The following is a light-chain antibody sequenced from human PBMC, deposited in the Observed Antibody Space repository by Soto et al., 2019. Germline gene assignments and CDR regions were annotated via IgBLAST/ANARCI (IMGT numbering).Light chain of an antibody. CDR3: ASYTSRTSVV. V-gene: IGLV2-14*01. Sequence: QSALTQPASVSGSPGQSITISCTGTSSDVGRYNYVSWYQQYPGKAPKLIIFEVSIRSSGVSNRFSGSKSGTTASLTISGLQIEDEADYYCASYTSRTSVVFGGGTKVTVL. J-gene: IGLJ2*01. CDR2: EVS. CDR1: SSDVGRYNY.